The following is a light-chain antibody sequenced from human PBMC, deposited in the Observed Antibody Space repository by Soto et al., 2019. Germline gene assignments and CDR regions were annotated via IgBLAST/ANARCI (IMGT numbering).Light chain of an antibody. CDR2: ASY. CDR3: QHSYITPRYT. Sequence: DIQITQSPSSLSASVGDRVTITCRASQSISSHLNWYQHKPGRPPRLLIFASYILEGGVPSRFSGSGSDTYFTLTIERLQPEDVATYYCQHSYITPRYTFGQGTKVEI. J-gene: IGKJ2*01. V-gene: IGKV1-39*01. CDR1: QSISSH.